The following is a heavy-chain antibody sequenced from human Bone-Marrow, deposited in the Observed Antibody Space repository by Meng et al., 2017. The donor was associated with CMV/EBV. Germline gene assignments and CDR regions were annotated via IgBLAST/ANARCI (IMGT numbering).Heavy chain of an antibody. CDR1: GLSFSNYG. V-gene: IGHV3-23*01. D-gene: IGHD2-2*01. J-gene: IGHJ6*02. Sequence: GGSLRLSCVVSGLSFSNYGMSWVRQAPGKGLEWVSVISTSGGSAYYADSVKGRFTISRDNSKNTLYLQMNSLRAEDTAVYYCAKVVSIVVVPAGEDVWSQGTTVTVSS. CDR3: AKVVSIVVVPAGEDV. CDR2: ISTSGGSA.